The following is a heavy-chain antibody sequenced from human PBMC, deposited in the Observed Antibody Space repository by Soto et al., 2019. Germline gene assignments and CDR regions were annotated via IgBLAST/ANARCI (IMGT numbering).Heavy chain of an antibody. CDR1: GFTFDIYW. J-gene: IGHJ4*02. D-gene: IGHD2-15*01. CDR2: IKFDASEK. CDR3: ARGGELSLLPLDY. V-gene: IGHV3-7*03. Sequence: PGGSLRLSCAASGFTFDIYWMSWVRQAPGKGLEWVATIKFDASEKKYVDSVKGRFTMSRDNAKNSVFLEMHRLRVEDTAVYYCARGGELSLLPLDYWGLGTLVTVSS.